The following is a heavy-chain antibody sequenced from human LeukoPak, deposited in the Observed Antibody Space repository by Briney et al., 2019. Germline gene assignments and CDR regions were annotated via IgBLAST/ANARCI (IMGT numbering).Heavy chain of an antibody. CDR3: ARDVDTYYYYYGMDV. CDR1: GFTFSSYG. V-gene: IGHV3-33*01. J-gene: IGHJ6*02. CDR2: IWYDGSNK. Sequence: GGSLRLSCAASGFTFSSYGMHWVRQAPGKGLEWVAVIWYDGSNKYYADSVKGRYTISRDNSKNTLYLQMNSLRAEDTAVYYCARDVDTYYYYYGMDVWGQGTTVTVSS. D-gene: IGHD5-18*01.